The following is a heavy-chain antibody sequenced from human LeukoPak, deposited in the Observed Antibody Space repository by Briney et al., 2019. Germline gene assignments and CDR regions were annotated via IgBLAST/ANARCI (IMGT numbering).Heavy chain of an antibody. J-gene: IGHJ4*02. D-gene: IGHD4-11*01. CDR1: AGSITSTTYY. V-gene: IGHV4-39*01. CDR2: IYYSGNI. Sequence: PLETLSLSATLSAGSITSTTYYWGCIRPPPGKGLGWVGNIYYSGNIYYNPSRKSRVTISVDKSKNQFSLRLSSVTAADTAVYYCARQTTVMGDYWGQGTLVTVSS. CDR3: ARQTTVMGDY.